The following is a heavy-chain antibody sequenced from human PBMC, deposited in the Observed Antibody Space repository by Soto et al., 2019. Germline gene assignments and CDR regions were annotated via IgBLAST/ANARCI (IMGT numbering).Heavy chain of an antibody. Sequence: QVQLVQSGAEVKKPGASVKVSCKASGYTFTSYDINWVRQATGQGLEWMGWMNPNSGNTGYAQKFQGRATMTSNTSISTAYMALGSLRSEHTDVYYCARGPNNWFETRWFDPWGQGTLVTVSS. J-gene: IGHJ5*02. V-gene: IGHV1-8*01. CDR3: ARGPNNWFETRWFDP. CDR1: GYTFTSYD. CDR2: MNPNSGNT. D-gene: IGHD1-20*01.